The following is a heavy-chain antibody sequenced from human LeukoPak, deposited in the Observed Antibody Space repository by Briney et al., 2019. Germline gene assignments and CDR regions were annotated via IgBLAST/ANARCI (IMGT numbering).Heavy chain of an antibody. CDR3: TRGGGDYIWGSYRSYDGFDI. Sequence: SQTLSLTCAISGDSVSSNSVAWNWIRQSPSRGLEWLGRTYYRSKWYNDYALSVKSRITINPDTSKNQFSLQLNSVNPEDTAVYYCTRGGGDYIWGSYRSYDGFDIWGQGTMVTVSS. D-gene: IGHD3-16*02. J-gene: IGHJ3*02. V-gene: IGHV6-1*01. CDR1: GDSVSSNSVA. CDR2: TYYRSKWYN.